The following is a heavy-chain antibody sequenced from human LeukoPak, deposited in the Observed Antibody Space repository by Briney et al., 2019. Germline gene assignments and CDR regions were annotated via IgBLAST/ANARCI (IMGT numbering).Heavy chain of an antibody. J-gene: IGHJ4*02. CDR1: GIPFIHYA. V-gene: IGHV3-23*01. Sequence: GGSLRLSCSASGIPFIHYAMSWVRQAPGKGLDWLSRISGNTLTIYYADSVKGRVTISRDNSKNTLYLRMNSLKAEDTAFFYKQKTAYDISTGYIHFGYWGQGTLVTVSS. CDR2: ISGNTLTI. CDR3: QKTAYDISTGYIHFGY. D-gene: IGHD3-9*01.